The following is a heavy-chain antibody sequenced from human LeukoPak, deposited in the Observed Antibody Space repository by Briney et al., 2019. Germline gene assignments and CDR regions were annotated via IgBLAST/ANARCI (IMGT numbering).Heavy chain of an antibody. CDR1: GYTFTGYY. V-gene: IGHV1-2*02. D-gene: IGHD3-22*01. CDR2: INPNSGGT. CDR3: ARDLSFAYYYDTPAGTGPEWVVFDY. J-gene: IGHJ4*02. Sequence: GASVKVSCKASGYTFTGYYMHWVRQAPGQGLEWMGWINPNSGGTNYAQKFQGRVTMTRDTSISTAYMELSRLRSDDTAVYYCARDLSFAYYYDTPAGTGPEWVVFDYWGQGTLVTVSS.